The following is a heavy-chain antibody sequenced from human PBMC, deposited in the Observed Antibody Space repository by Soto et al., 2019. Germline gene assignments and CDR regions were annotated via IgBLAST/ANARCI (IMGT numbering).Heavy chain of an antibody. D-gene: IGHD3-3*01. CDR1: GFTFDDYA. J-gene: IGHJ4*02. V-gene: IGHV3-9*01. Sequence: EVQLVESGGGLVQPGRSLRLSCAASGFTFDDYAMHWVRQAPGKGLEWVSGTSWNGGSIGYADSVKGRFIISSDNAKNSLYLQMNSLRAEDTALYYCAKDSFHDFWSGYYFDYWGQGTLVTVSS. CDR2: TSWNGGSI. CDR3: AKDSFHDFWSGYYFDY.